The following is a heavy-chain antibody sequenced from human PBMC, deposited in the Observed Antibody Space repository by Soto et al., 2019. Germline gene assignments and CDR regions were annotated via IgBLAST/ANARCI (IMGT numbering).Heavy chain of an antibody. CDR3: ARSPHYCSGGSCYTGPDDAFDI. V-gene: IGHV5-51*01. CDR1: GYNITSYG. J-gene: IGHJ3*02. CDR2: IYPGDSDT. D-gene: IGHD2-15*01. Sequence: PGESMKVSCKGSGYNITSYGSGWVRQQPGKGLEWMGIIYPGDSDTRYSPSFQGQVTISADKSISTAYLQWSSLKASDTAMYYCARSPHYCSGGSCYTGPDDAFDIWGQGTMVTVSS.